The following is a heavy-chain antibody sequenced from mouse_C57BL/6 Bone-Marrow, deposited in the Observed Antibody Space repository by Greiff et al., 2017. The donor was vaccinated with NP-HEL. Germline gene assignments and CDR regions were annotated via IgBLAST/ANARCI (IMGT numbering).Heavy chain of an antibody. V-gene: IGHV1-64*01. CDR2: IHPNSGST. CDR3: ARWGEGYYEAWFAY. J-gene: IGHJ3*01. D-gene: IGHD2-3*01. Sequence: VQLQQPGAELVKPGASVKLSCKASGYTFTSYWMHWVKQRPGQGLEWIGMIHPNSGSTNYNEKFKSKATLTVDKSSSTAYMQLSSLTSEDSAVYYCARWGEGYYEAWFAYWGQGTLVTVSA. CDR1: GYTFTSYW.